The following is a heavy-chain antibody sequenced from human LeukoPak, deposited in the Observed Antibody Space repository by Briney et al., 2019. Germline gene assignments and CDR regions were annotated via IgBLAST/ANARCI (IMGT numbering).Heavy chain of an antibody. CDR2: ITNSGGTT. Sequence: GGSLRLSCAASGFTFSSYAMSWVRQAPGKGLEWVSAITNSGGTTYYADSVKGRFTISRDNSLNTMYLQMSSLRAEDTAVYFCAKRGIVIRGILVIGYHQEAYHYDYWGQGVLVTVSS. D-gene: IGHD3-10*01. J-gene: IGHJ4*02. V-gene: IGHV3-23*01. CDR1: GFTFSSYA. CDR3: AKRGIVIRGILVIGYHQEAYHYDY.